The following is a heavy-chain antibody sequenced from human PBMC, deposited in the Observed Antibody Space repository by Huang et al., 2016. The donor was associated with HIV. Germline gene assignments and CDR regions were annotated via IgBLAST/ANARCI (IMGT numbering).Heavy chain of an antibody. Sequence: QVQLVQSGAEVKKHGASVKVSCQVSGYTLTELSMHWLRQAPGKGLEWMVGFDPGNGETSYEQKYQGRVTMTEDTTTGTAYMELSSLRAEDTAVYYCATVYRRFRNHDSGDYYFDYWDQGTLVTVSS. J-gene: IGHJ4*02. D-gene: IGHD3-22*01. CDR1: GYTLTELS. CDR2: FDPGNGET. CDR3: ATVYRRFRNHDSGDYYFDY. V-gene: IGHV1-24*01.